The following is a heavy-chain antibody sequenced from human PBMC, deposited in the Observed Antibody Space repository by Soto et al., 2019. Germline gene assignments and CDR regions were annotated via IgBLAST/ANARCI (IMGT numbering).Heavy chain of an antibody. CDR1: GGSISSGDYY. CDR3: ALQLWLGAFDI. Sequence: QVQLQESGPGLVKPSQTLSLTCTVSGGSISSGDYYWSWIRQPPGKGLEWFGYIYYSGSTYYNPSLKRQVTISEDTSKNQFSLKLSSVTAADTAVYYCALQLWLGAFDIWGQGTMVTVSS. V-gene: IGHV4-30-4*01. J-gene: IGHJ3*02. CDR2: IYYSGST. D-gene: IGHD5-18*01.